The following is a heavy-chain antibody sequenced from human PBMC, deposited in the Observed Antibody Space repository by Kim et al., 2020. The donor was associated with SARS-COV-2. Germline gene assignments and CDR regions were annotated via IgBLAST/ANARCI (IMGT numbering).Heavy chain of an antibody. D-gene: IGHD3-10*01. V-gene: IGHV7-4-1*02. CDR1: GYTFTSYA. J-gene: IGHJ6*02. CDR2: INTNTGNP. CDR3: ARSSRRVVRGVIGYYYGMDV. Sequence: ASVKVSCKASGYTFTSYAMNWVRQAPGQGLEWMGWINTNTGNPTYAQGFTGRFVFSLDTSVSTAYLQISSLKAEDTAVYYCARSSRRVVRGVIGYYYGMDVWGRGTTVTVSS.